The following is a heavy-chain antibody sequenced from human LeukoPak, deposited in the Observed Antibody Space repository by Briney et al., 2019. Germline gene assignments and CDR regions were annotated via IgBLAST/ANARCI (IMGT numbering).Heavy chain of an antibody. V-gene: IGHV4-4*07. CDR1: GGSISSYY. Sequence: SETLSLTCTVSGGSISSYYWSWIRQPAGKGLEWIGRIYTSGSTNYNPSLKSRVTISVDTSKNQFSLKLSSVTAADTAVYYCARRSQWLRAGRALDYWGQGTLVTVSS. J-gene: IGHJ4*02. CDR2: IYTSGST. CDR3: ARRSQWLRAGRALDY. D-gene: IGHD5-12*01.